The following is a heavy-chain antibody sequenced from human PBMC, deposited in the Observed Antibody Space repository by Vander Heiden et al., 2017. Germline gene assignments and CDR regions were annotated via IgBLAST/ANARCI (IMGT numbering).Heavy chain of an antibody. CDR2: ISSGSGVDT. CDR3: AKHTDFWSGYYTSGAFDI. CDR1: GFTFSRHA. V-gene: IGHV3-23*01. Sequence: VQLLESGGGLVQPGGSLRLSCAASGFTFSRHAMRCVRQAPGKDLEWVSSISSGSGVDTFYADSVKGRYTISRDNPKNTLYLQMNSLRDEDTAVYYCAKHTDFWSGYYTSGAFDIWGQGTMVTVSS. D-gene: IGHD3-3*01. J-gene: IGHJ3*02.